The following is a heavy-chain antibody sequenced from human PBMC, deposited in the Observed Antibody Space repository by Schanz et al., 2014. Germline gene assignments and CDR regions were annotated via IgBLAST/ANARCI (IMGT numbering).Heavy chain of an antibody. D-gene: IGHD1-26*01. CDR1: GFTFSNYA. J-gene: IGHJ5*02. V-gene: IGHV3-23*04. CDR3: AKELYSGSHYGWFDP. CDR2: ISGTGSTP. Sequence: EVQLVESGGALVQPGGSLSLSCAASGFTFSNYAMSWVRQAPGKGLDWVSIISGTGSTPYYADSVKGRYTISRDNSNHTLYLQMNSLRADDTAVYYCAKELYSGSHYGWFDPWGQGTLVTVSS.